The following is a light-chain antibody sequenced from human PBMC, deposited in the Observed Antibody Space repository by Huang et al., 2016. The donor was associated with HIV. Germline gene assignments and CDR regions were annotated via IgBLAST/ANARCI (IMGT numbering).Light chain of an antibody. CDR1: QSLLHSNGYNY. J-gene: IGKJ2*01. Sequence: DIVMTQSPLSQPVTPGEPASISCRSSQSLLHSNGYNYLDWYLQTPGQSPQLLIYCGSNRASGVTDRFSGSGSGTDFTLKISRVEAEDVGVYYCMQALQTPPYTFGQGTKLEIK. V-gene: IGKV2-28*01. CDR3: MQALQTPPYT. CDR2: CGS.